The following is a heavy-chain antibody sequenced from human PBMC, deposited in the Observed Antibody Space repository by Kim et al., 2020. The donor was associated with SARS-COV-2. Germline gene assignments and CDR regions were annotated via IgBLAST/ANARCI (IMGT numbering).Heavy chain of an antibody. V-gene: IGHV3-30*01. CDR3: AREATYPSTSHLDY. J-gene: IGHJ4*02. Sequence: AGSVKCRYSISRDNSKNTLYLQIDRLRPDDTAVFYCAREATYPSTSHLDYWGQGTLVTVSS. D-gene: IGHD2-2*01.